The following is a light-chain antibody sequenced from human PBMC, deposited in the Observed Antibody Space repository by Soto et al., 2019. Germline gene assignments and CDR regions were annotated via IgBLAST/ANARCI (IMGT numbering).Light chain of an antibody. Sequence: QSVMTQPPSVSAAQGLKVTISCSGSSSNIGGNSVSWYQQLPGTAPKLLIYDDNKRPSGIPDRFSGSKSGTSATLGITGFQTGDEADYYCGSWDSSLSAYVFGTGTNFTVL. J-gene: IGLJ1*01. CDR2: DDN. V-gene: IGLV1-51*01. CDR1: SSNIGGNS. CDR3: GSWDSSLSAYV.